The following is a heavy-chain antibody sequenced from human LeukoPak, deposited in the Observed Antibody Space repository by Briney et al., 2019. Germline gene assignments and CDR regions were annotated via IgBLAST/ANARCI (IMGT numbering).Heavy chain of an antibody. J-gene: IGHJ4*02. D-gene: IGHD3-22*01. CDR1: GGSLSSGGYY. V-gene: IGHV4-31*03. CDR2: IYYSGST. Sequence: SETLSLTCTVSGGSLSSGGYYWSWIRQHPGRGLEGIGYIYYSGSTYYNPSLKSRVTISVDTSKNQFSLKLSSVTAADTAVYYCAREAAFGDSSGLYYFDYWGQGTLVTVSS. CDR3: AREAAFGDSSGLYYFDY.